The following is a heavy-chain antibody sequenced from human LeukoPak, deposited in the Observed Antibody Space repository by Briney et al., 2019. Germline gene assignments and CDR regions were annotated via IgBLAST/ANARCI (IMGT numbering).Heavy chain of an antibody. D-gene: IGHD3-22*01. V-gene: IGHV3-43*02. J-gene: IGHJ6*02. CDR1: GFTFYDYA. CDR2: ISGDGGST. CDR3: AKDRPTMIYYYGMDV. Sequence: GGSLRLSCAASGFTFYDYAMHWVRHAPGKGLEWVSLISGDGGSTYYADSVKGRFTISRDNSKNSLYLQMNSLRTEDTALYYCAKDRPTMIYYYGMDVWGQGTTVTVSS.